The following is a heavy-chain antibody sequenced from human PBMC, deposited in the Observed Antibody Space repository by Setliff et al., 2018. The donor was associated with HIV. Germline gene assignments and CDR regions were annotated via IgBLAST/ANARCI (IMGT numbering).Heavy chain of an antibody. CDR3: ARARLQGIVTAVGPRDNCLDP. CDR1: GDTFSSYA. D-gene: IGHD1-26*01. Sequence: SVKVSCKASGDTFSSYAISWVRQAPGQGLEWMGGIIPVLGLSYYAQNFQGRVTITADESTSTAYMELSSLRSEDTAVYYCARARLQGIVTAVGPRDNCLDPWGQGTRVTVSS. V-gene: IGHV1-69*10. J-gene: IGHJ5*02. CDR2: IIPVLGLS.